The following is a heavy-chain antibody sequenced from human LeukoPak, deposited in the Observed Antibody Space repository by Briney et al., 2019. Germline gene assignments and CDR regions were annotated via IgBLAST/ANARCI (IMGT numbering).Heavy chain of an antibody. Sequence: ASVKVSCKTSGFTFTSYGINWVRQAPGQGLEWMGRISAHNGNANYAQKFQGRVTMTTDTLATTAYMELRSLRSDDTAVYYCARDLERYYDLEGRSGYWGQGTLVTVSS. V-gene: IGHV1-18*01. CDR1: GFTFTSYG. CDR3: ARDLERYYDLEGRSGY. D-gene: IGHD3-3*01. J-gene: IGHJ4*02. CDR2: ISAHNGNA.